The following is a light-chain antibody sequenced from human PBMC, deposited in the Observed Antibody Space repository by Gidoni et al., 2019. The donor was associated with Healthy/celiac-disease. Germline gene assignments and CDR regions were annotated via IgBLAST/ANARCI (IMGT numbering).Light chain of an antibody. J-gene: IGLJ2*01. Sequence: QLVLTQSPSASASLGASVTLTCTLSSGHSSYAIAGHQQQPEKGPRYLRKLNSDGSHSKGDGIPDRFSGSSSGAERYLTISSLQSEDEADYYCQTWGTGMVFGGGTKLTVL. V-gene: IGLV4-69*01. CDR3: QTWGTGMV. CDR2: LNSDGSH. CDR1: SGHSSYA.